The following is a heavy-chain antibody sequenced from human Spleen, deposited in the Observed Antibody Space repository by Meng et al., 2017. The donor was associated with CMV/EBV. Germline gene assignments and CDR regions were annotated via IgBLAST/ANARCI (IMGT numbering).Heavy chain of an antibody. D-gene: IGHD6-13*01. CDR2: ICWNSGSL. J-gene: IGHJ3*02. V-gene: IGHV3-9*01. CDR1: GFTFDDYA. Sequence: SLKISCAASGFTFDDYAMHWVRQAPGRGLEWVSGICWNSGSLGYADSVKGRFTISRDNAKDSLYLQMNSLRAEDTAVYYCARNMYSGSWYDAFDMWGQGTMVTVSS. CDR3: ARNMYSGSWYDAFDM.